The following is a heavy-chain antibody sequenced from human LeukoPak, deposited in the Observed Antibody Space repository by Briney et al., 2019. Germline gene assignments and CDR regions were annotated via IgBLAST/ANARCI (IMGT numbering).Heavy chain of an antibody. J-gene: IGHJ4*02. CDR2: IIPIFGTA. V-gene: IGHV1-69*05. CDR3: ATGITRGWSSFDY. CDR1: GGTFSSYA. Sequence: SVKVSCKASGGTFSSYAISWVRQAPGQGLEWMGGIIPIFGTANYAQKFQGRVTITTDESTSTAYMELSRLRSEDTAVYYCATGITRGWSSFDYWGLGTRVTVSS. D-gene: IGHD6-19*01.